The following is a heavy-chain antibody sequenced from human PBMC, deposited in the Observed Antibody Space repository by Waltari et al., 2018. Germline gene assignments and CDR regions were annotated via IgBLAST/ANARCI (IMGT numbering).Heavy chain of an antibody. CDR2: ISGSGGST. V-gene: IGHV3-23*01. D-gene: IGHD3-9*01. J-gene: IGHJ4*02. Sequence: EVQLLESGGGLVQPGGSLRLSCAASGFTFSSYAMSWVRQAPGQGLEWVSAISGSGGSTYYADSVKGRFTISRDNSKNTLYLQMNSLRAEDTAVYYCAKHPILRYFDWLNYYFDYWGQGTLVTVSS. CDR1: GFTFSSYA. CDR3: AKHPILRYFDWLNYYFDY.